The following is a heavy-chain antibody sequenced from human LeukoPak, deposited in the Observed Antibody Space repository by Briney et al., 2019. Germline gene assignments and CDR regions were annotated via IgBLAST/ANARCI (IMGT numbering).Heavy chain of an antibody. CDR2: IYPGDSDT. CDR1: GYSFTSYW. D-gene: IGHD6-25*01. J-gene: IGHJ4*02. Sequence: GESLKISCKGSGYSFTSYWIGWVRQMPRKGLEWMGIIYPGDSDTRYSPSFQGQATTSADKSISTAYLQWSSLKASDTAMYYCARRYGYHTSDYFDYWGQGTLVTVSS. V-gene: IGHV5-51*01. CDR3: ARRYGYHTSDYFDY.